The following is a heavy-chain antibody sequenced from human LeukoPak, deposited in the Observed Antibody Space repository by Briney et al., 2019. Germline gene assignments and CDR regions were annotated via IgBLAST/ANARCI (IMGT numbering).Heavy chain of an antibody. Sequence: SETQSLTCAVYGGSFSDHYWSWIRQPPGKGLEWIGEINHSGSTNYNPSLKSRVTISVDTSKNQFSLKLSSVTAADTAVYYCARGDITLVRGVIITPSRWFDPWGQGTLVAVSS. CDR3: ARGDITLVRGVIITPSRWFDP. D-gene: IGHD3-10*01. CDR2: INHSGST. J-gene: IGHJ5*02. V-gene: IGHV4-34*01. CDR1: GGSFSDHY.